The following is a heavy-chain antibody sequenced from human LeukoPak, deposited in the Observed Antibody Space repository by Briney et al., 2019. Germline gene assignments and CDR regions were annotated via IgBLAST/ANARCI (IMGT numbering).Heavy chain of an antibody. V-gene: IGHV4-4*07. CDR2: ISISGST. D-gene: IGHD4-17*01. Sequence: SETLSLTCTVSGDSISYYYWNWIRQPAGKGLEWIGHISISGSTNHNPSLKSRVTMSVDMSKNQFSLKLSSVTAADTAVYYCARDPYGFRFDYWGQGALVTVSS. CDR1: GDSISYYY. CDR3: ARDPYGFRFDY. J-gene: IGHJ4*02.